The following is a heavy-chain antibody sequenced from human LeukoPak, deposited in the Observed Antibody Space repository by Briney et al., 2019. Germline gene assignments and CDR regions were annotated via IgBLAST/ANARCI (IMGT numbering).Heavy chain of an antibody. CDR3: ATGDERYLTPQVDYNGMDV. V-gene: IGHV1-24*01. Sequence: ASVKVSCKVSGYTLTELSMHWVRQAPGKGLGWVGGFDPEDGKTIYAQNFQGRVTMTEDTSTDTAYMELNSLRYEDTAGYYCATGDERYLTPQVDYNGMDVWGQGTTVTVSS. D-gene: IGHD3-9*01. J-gene: IGHJ6*02. CDR2: FDPEDGKT. CDR1: GYTLTELS.